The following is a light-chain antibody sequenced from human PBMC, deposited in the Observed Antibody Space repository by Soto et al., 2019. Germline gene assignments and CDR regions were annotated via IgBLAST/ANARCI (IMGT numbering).Light chain of an antibody. CDR3: QQYSNWPQP. J-gene: IGKJ1*01. V-gene: IGKV3-15*01. Sequence: EIVLTQSPVTLSLSPGERATLSCRASQSVRTYLAWYQVKPGQAPRLLIYGGSTRATGIPARFSGSGSGTEFTLTISSLQSEDFAVYYCQQYSNWPQPFGQGTKVDI. CDR1: QSVRTY. CDR2: GGS.